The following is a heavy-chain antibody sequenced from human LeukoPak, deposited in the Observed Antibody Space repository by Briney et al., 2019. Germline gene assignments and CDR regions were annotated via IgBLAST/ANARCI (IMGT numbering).Heavy chain of an antibody. V-gene: IGHV4-34*01. CDR1: GGSFSGYY. D-gene: IGHD3-16*02. CDR2: INHSGST. J-gene: IGHJ4*02. CDR3: AGVGQDFTFGGVISKFYFDY. Sequence: PSETLSLTCAVYGGSFSGYYWSWIRQPPGKGLEWIGEINHSGSTNYNPSLKSRVTISVDTSKNQFSLKLSSVTAADTAVYYCAGVGQDFTFGGVISKFYFDYWGQGTLVTVSS.